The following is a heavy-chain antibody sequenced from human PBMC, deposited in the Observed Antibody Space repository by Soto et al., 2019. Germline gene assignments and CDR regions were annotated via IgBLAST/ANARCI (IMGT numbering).Heavy chain of an antibody. CDR2: IYYSGST. V-gene: IGHV4-31*03. CDR1: GGSISSGGYY. D-gene: IGHD2-15*01. J-gene: IGHJ4*02. CDR3: ARARKPTGYCSGGSCSPQAFGY. Sequence: QVQLQESGPGLVKPSQTLSLTCTVSGGSISSGGYYWSWIRQHPGKGLEWIGYIYYSGSTYYNPSLKSRVTISVDTSKNRFSLKLSSVTAADTAVYYCARARKPTGYCSGGSCSPQAFGYWGQGTLVTVSS.